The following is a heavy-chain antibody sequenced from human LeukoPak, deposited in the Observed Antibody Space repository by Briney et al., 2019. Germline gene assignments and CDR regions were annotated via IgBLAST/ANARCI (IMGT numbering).Heavy chain of an antibody. CDR3: AKDLPPHMFVVVTAQH. J-gene: IGHJ1*01. V-gene: IGHV3-30*04. D-gene: IGHD2-21*02. CDR1: GFTFSSYA. CDR2: ISYDGSNK. Sequence: GGSLRLSCAASGFTFSSYAMHWVRQAPGKGLEWVAVISYDGSNKYYADSVKGRFTISRDNSKNTLYLQMNSLRAEDTAVYYCAKDLPPHMFVVVTAQHWGQGTLVTVSS.